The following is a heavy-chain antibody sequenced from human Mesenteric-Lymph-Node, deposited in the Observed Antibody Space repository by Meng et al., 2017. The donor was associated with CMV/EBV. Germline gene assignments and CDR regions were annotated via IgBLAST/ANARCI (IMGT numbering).Heavy chain of an antibody. J-gene: IGHJ4*02. D-gene: IGHD3-9*01. Sequence: AGSLRLSCAASGFTFSRYWMDWIRHAPAKGLEWVSYISSSGSTIYYADSVKGRFTISRDNAKNSLYLQMNSLRAEDTAVYYCARDPNYDIPYCFDCWGQGTLVTVSS. V-gene: IGHV3-48*04. CDR2: ISSSGSTI. CDR3: ARDPNYDIPYCFDC. CDR1: GFTFSRYW.